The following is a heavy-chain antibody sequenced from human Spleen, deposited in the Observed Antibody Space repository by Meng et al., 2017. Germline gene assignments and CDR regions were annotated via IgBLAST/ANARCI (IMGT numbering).Heavy chain of an antibody. CDR3: ARHTFSGNPGGIDS. J-gene: IGHJ4*02. Sequence: QLQLQESGPGLVKPSETLSLTCNVSGGPISRTGTCGGWIRQPPGKGLEWIGSQCHADDTYYNPSLMGRVTISVDTSKNQVSLKLTSVTAADTSIYYCARHTFSGNPGGIDSWGQGILVTVSS. CDR2: QCHADDT. CDR1: GGPISRTGTC. V-gene: IGHV4-39*01. D-gene: IGHD4-23*01.